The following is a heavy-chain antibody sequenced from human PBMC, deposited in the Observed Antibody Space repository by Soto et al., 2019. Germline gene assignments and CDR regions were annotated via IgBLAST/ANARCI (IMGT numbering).Heavy chain of an antibody. CDR3: APHVSCSGGSCQYDAFAI. J-gene: IGHJ3*02. CDR2: ISGSGTTA. V-gene: IGHV3-23*01. CDR1: GFIFSSYA. D-gene: IGHD2-15*01. Sequence: PGGSLRLSCAASGFIFSSYAMSWVRQAPGKGLEWVSAISGSGTTAYYADSVKGRFTFSRDTSENTLYLQMNSLGAEDTAAYYCAPHVSCSGGSCQYDAFAIRGQGTMVTVSS.